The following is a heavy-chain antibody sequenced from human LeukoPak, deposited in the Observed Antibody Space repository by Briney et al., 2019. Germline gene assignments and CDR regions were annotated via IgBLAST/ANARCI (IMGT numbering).Heavy chain of an antibody. CDR3: ASTLYYDSSGQNDY. CDR1: GGTFSSYA. J-gene: IGHJ4*02. Sequence: ASVKVSCKASGGTFSSYAISWVRQAPGQGLEWMGRIIPIFGTANYAQKFQGRVTITTDESTSTAYMELSSLRSEDTAVYYCASTLYYDSSGQNDYWGPGTLVTVSS. CDR2: IIPIFGTA. D-gene: IGHD3-22*01. V-gene: IGHV1-69*05.